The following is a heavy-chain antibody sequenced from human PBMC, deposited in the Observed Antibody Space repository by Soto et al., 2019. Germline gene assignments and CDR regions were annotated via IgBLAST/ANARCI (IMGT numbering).Heavy chain of an antibody. Sequence: PSETLSLTCTVSGGSIISGYWSWIRQPPGKGLEWIGYISHSGNTNYNPSLKSRVTISVDTSRNQFSLKLTSVTAADTAVYYCARDIRGYSRAFDYWGQGTLVTVSS. CDR2: ISHSGNT. V-gene: IGHV4-59*01. CDR1: GGSIISGY. CDR3: ARDIRGYSRAFDY. J-gene: IGHJ4*02. D-gene: IGHD5-18*01.